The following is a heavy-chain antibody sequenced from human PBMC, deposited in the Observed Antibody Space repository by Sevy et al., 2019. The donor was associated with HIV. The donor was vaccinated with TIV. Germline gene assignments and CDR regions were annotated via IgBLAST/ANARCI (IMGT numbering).Heavy chain of an antibody. CDR3: ARDSCSGGSCYQSGVY. J-gene: IGHJ4*02. CDR2: ISPYNGDT. CDR1: GYTFTNYR. Sequence: ASVKVSCKAYGYTFTNYRINWVRQAPGQGLEWMEWISPYNGDTNYAQKFQGRVSMTTDTSTTTGYMELRSLRSDDTAVYIYARDSCSGGSCYQSGVYWGQGTLVTVSS. D-gene: IGHD2-15*01. V-gene: IGHV1-18*01.